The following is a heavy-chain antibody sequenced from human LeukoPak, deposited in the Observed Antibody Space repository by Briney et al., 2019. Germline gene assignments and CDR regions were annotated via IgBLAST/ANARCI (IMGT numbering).Heavy chain of an antibody. CDR1: GFTFSTYA. V-gene: IGHV3-23*01. CDR2: ISVPGGNT. Sequence: GGSLRLSCAASGFTFSTYAMTWVRQAPGKALEWVSLISVPGGNTYYADSVKGRFTISRDNSKNTLYLQMNSLRAEDTAVYYRARDWFHAIDYWGQGTLVTVSS. J-gene: IGHJ4*02. D-gene: IGHD2/OR15-2a*01. CDR3: ARDWFHAIDY.